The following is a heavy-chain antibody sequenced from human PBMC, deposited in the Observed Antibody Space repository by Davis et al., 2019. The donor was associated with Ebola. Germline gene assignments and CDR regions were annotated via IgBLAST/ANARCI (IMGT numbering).Heavy chain of an antibody. D-gene: IGHD3-3*01. CDR1: GFTFSSYS. Sequence: GESLKISCAASGFTFSSYSMNWVRQAPGKGLEWVSSISSSSSYIYYADSVKGRFTISRDNAKNSLYLQMNSLRTEDTALYYCAKDISKFYDFWSGYAFDYWGQGTLVTVSS. CDR3: AKDISKFYDFWSGYAFDY. CDR2: ISSSSSYI. J-gene: IGHJ4*02. V-gene: IGHV3-21*04.